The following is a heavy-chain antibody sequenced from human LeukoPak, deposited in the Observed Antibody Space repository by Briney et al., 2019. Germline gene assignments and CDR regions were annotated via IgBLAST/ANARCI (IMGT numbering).Heavy chain of an antibody. CDR2: MNPNSGNT. V-gene: IGHV1-8*01. CDR1: GYTFTSYD. CDR3: ARKSRRITMIDY. J-gene: IGHJ4*02. D-gene: IGHD3-22*01. Sequence: ASVKVSCKASGYTFTSYDIHWVRQATGQGLEWMGWMNPNSGNTGYAQKFQGRVTMTRNTSISTAYMELSSLRSEDTAVYYCARKSRRITMIDYWGQGTLVTVSS.